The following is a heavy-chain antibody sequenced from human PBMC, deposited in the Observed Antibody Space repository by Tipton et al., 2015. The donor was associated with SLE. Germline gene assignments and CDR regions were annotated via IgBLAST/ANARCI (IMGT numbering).Heavy chain of an antibody. J-gene: IGHJ5*02. CDR1: GGSISNYY. D-gene: IGHD3-3*01. CDR3: ARHRSVAWSGYYNHWFDP. Sequence: TLSLTCTVSGGSISNYYWSWIRQPAGKGLEWIGRIYTSGYTDYNPSLKSRVTISLDMSKNQFYLKLTSATAADTAVYYCARHRSVAWSGYYNHWFDPWGQGTQVTVSS. V-gene: IGHV4-4*07. CDR2: IYTSGYT.